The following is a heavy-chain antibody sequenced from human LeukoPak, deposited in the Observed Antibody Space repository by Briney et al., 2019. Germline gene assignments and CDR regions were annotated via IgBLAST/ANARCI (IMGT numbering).Heavy chain of an antibody. CDR3: ARAGVWDYSDSSGYHNAAFDI. CDR2: INPSSGGT. V-gene: IGHV1-2*02. Sequence: ASVKVSCKASGYTFTDYYTHWVRQAPGQGLEWMGWINPSSGGTNYAQKFQGRVTVTRDTSISTAYMDLSRLRPDDTAVYYCARAGVWDYSDSSGYHNAAFDIWGQGTMVTVSS. CDR1: GYTFTDYY. D-gene: IGHD3-22*01. J-gene: IGHJ3*02.